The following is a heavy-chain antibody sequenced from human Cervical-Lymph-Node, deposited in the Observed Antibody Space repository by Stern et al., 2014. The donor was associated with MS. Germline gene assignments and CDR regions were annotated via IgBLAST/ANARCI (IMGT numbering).Heavy chain of an antibody. CDR2: INPDTGGT. V-gene: IGHV1-2*02. CDR1: GYIFTGYY. D-gene: IGHD3-3*01. CDR3: ARDQRGITIFGVVTDYYYLGMDV. J-gene: IGHJ6*02. Sequence: VQLVESGAEVKKPGASVKVSCKTSGYIFTGYYIHWVRQAPGQGLEWMAWINPDTGGTKEAQKFQGRVNMSRDTSISTAYVELSSLTSDDTAVYYCARDQRGITIFGVVTDYYYLGMDVWGQGTTVTVSS.